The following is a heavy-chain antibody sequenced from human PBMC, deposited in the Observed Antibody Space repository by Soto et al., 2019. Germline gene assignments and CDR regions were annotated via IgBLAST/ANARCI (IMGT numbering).Heavy chain of an antibody. CDR3: ARWTTNYGMDV. J-gene: IGHJ6*02. V-gene: IGHV1-18*01. CDR2: ISAYNGKT. CDR1: GYTFISYE. Sequence: QVQLVQSGAEVKKPGASVKVSCKASGYTFISYEITWVRQAPGQGPEWMGWISAYNGKTNYAQKLQGRVTMTKDTSPSTAYMELRSLRSDDTAVYYCARWTTNYGMDVWGQGTTVTVSS.